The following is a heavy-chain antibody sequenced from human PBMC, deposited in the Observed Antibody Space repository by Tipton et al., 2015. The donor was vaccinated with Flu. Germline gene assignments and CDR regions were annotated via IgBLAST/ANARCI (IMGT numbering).Heavy chain of an antibody. CDR2: IKQDGSET. Sequence: SLRLSCAASGFTFSTYWMSWVRQAPGKGLEWVANIKQDGSETYCVDSLKGRFTISRDNAKNSLFLQMNSLRAEDMAVYYCARDRWSSSSRYGMDVWGQGTTVTVSS. J-gene: IGHJ6*02. CDR3: ARDRWSSSSRYGMDV. V-gene: IGHV3-7*01. D-gene: IGHD6-6*01. CDR1: GFTFSTYW.